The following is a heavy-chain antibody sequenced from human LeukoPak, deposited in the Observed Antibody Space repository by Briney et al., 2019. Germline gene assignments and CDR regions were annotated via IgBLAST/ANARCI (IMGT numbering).Heavy chain of an antibody. D-gene: IGHD2-2*02. J-gene: IGHJ4*02. CDR1: GGSISSYY. CDR3: ARDGCSSPSGYTKKYSFDS. CDR2: IYYSGST. Sequence: SETLSLTCTVSGGSISSYYWSWIRQPPGKGLEWIGYIYYSGSTNYNPSLKSRVTISVDTSKNQFSLKLSSVTAADTAVYYCARDGCSSPSGYTKKYSFDSGGQGPLVTVSS. V-gene: IGHV4-59*01.